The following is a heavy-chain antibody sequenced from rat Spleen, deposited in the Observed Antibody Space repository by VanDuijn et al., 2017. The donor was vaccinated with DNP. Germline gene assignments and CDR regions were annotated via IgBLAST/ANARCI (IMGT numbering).Heavy chain of an antibody. J-gene: IGHJ2*01. CDR3: ARSQGYYYDGSYYPFAN. CDR1: GFSLTRYG. V-gene: IGHV2-1*01. D-gene: IGHD1-12*02. CDR2: IQSGGNT. Sequence: QVQLKESGPGLVQPSQTLSLTCTVSGFSLTRYGVSWVRQPPGKGLEWMGRIQSGGNTDYNSTLKSRLSISRDTSKSHVFLKMNSVQTEDTAMYFCARSQGYYYDGSYYPFANWGQGVMVTVSS.